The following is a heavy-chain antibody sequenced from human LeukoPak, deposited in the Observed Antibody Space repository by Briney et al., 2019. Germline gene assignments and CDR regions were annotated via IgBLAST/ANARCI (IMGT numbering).Heavy chain of an antibody. V-gene: IGHV4-59*11. J-gene: IGHJ4*02. Sequence: SETLSLTCTVSGGSIRSHYWSWIRQPPGMGLEGIGYIFHNGHTDHNPSLKSRVSLSVDTSKNQFSLKLSSVTAADTAVYYCARTWGDGYNSDYWGQGTLVTVSS. CDR2: IFHNGHT. D-gene: IGHD5-24*01. CDR3: ARTWGDGYNSDY. CDR1: GGSIRSHY.